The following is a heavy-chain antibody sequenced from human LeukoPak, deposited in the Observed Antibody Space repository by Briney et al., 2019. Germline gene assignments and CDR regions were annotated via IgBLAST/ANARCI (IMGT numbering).Heavy chain of an antibody. CDR1: GGSISSYY. D-gene: IGHD3/OR15-3a*01. J-gene: IGHJ5*02. CDR3: ARARDFNWFDP. Sequence: SETLPLTCTVSGGSISSYYWSWIRQPPGKGLEWIGYIYYSGSTNYNPSLKSRVTISVDTSKNQFSLKLSSVTAADTAVYYCARARDFNWFDPWGQGTLVTVSS. V-gene: IGHV4-59*01. CDR2: IYYSGST.